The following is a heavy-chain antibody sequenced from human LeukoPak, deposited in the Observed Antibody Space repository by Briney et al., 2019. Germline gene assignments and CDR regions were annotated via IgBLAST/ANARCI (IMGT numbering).Heavy chain of an antibody. CDR3: AKVGIDGSGPFDH. V-gene: IGHV3-23*01. J-gene: IGHJ4*02. D-gene: IGHD3-10*01. Sequence: GESLRLSCAASGFTFRNYAMSWVRQAPGKGLEWVSAISGRGRGGSTNYADSVKGRFTISRDNSKNTLYLQMNSLRAEDTAVYYCAKVGIDGSGPFDHWGQGTLVTVSS. CDR1: GFTFRNYA. CDR2: ISGRGRGGST.